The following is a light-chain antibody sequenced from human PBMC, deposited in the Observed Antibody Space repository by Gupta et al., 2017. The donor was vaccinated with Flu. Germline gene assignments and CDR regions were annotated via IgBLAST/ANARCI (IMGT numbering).Light chain of an antibody. CDR1: QSVSSF. J-gene: IGKJ1*01. CDR3: QQYDYSPGT. CDR2: GAS. Sequence: PGTLSFSPRERANLFCRASQSVSSFLAWYQQKPGRAPRLLIYGASSRATGIPDRFSGSGSGTDFTLTIGRLQPEDFAVYFCQQYDYSPGTFGQGTKVEIK. V-gene: IGKV3-20*01.